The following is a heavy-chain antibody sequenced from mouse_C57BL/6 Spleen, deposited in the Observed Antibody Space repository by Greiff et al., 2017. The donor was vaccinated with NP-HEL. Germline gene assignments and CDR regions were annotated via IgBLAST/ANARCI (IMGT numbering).Heavy chain of an antibody. D-gene: IGHD1-1*01. Sequence: EVQLQQSGPELVKPGASVKISCKASGYTFTDYYMNWVKQSHGKSLEWIGDINPNNGGTSYNQKFKGKATLTVDKSSSTAYMELRSLTSEDSAVYYWARGTTVEYYFDYWGQGTTLTVSS. CDR3: ARGTTVEYYFDY. V-gene: IGHV1-26*01. CDR2: INPNNGGT. CDR1: GYTFTDYY. J-gene: IGHJ2*01.